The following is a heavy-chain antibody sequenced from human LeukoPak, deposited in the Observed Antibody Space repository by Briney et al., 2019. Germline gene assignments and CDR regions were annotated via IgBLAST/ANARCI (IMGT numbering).Heavy chain of an antibody. V-gene: IGHV1-18*01. CDR1: GYTFTNYG. CDR2: ISAYNGDT. J-gene: IGHJ5*02. Sequence: ASVKVSCKAPGYTFTNYGITWVRQAPGQGLEWMGWISAYNGDTNYAQKLQGRVTMTTDTSTSTAYMELRSLRSDDTAMYYCAREFASTVLMVNWFDPWGQGTLVSVSS. D-gene: IGHD2-8*01. CDR3: AREFASTVLMVNWFDP.